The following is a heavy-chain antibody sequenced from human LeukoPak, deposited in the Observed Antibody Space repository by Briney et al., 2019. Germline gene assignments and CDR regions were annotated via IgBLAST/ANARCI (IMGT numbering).Heavy chain of an antibody. CDR2: IDWDDDK. V-gene: IGHV2-70*11. CDR3: ARTRLDGDYPSFDY. Sequence: SGPTLVNPTQTLTLTCTFSGFSLSTSGMCVSWIRQPPGKALEWLARIDWDDDKYYSTSLKTRLTISKDTSKNQVVLTMTNMDPVDTATYYCARTRLDGDYPSFDYWSQGTLVTVSS. J-gene: IGHJ4*02. D-gene: IGHD4-17*01. CDR1: GFSLSTSGMC.